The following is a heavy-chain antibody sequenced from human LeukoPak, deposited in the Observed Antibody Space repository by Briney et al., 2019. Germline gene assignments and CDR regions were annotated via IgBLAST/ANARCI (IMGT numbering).Heavy chain of an antibody. V-gene: IGHV3-7*04. Sequence: SLRLSCAASGFTFSSYWMSWVRQAPGKGLEWVANIKQDGREKYYADSVKGRFTISRDNATNTLYLQMNSLRAEDTAVYYCARDHILWFGELFDYCGEGTLGTVSS. CDR2: IKQDGREK. CDR1: GFTFSSYW. J-gene: IGHJ4*02. CDR3: ARDHILWFGELFDY. D-gene: IGHD3-10*01.